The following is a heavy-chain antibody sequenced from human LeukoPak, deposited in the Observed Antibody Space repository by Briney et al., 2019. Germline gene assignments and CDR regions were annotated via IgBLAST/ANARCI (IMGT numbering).Heavy chain of an antibody. CDR1: GFTFSSYG. CDR2: IWYDGSNK. CDR3: ARSTLWFGADY. D-gene: IGHD3-10*01. Sequence: PGTSLRLSCAASGFTFSSYGMHWVRQAPGKGLEWVAVIWYDGSNKYYGDSVKGRFIISRDNSKDTLYLRLNSLRGEDTAVYYCARSTLWFGADYWGQGTLVTVSS. V-gene: IGHV3-33*01. J-gene: IGHJ4*02.